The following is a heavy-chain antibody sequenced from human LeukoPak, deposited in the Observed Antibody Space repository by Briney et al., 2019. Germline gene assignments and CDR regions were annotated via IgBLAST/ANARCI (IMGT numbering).Heavy chain of an antibody. V-gene: IGHV1-8*01. Sequence: ASVTVSCKASGFTFTSYDINWVRQASGQGLEWMGWMNPNNGNTGYAQKFQGRVTMTRDTSISTAYMELRGLRSEDTAVYYCVRDGEGVAISVNYWFDPWGQETLVTVSS. CDR1: GFTFTSYD. CDR2: MNPNNGNT. D-gene: IGHD3-10*01. J-gene: IGHJ5*02. CDR3: VRDGEGVAISVNYWFDP.